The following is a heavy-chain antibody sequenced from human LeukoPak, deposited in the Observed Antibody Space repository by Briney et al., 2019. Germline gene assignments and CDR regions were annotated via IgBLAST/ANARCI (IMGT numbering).Heavy chain of an antibody. Sequence: GGSLRLSCAASGFTVSSNYMSWVRQAPGKGLEWVSVIYSGGSTYYADSVKGRFTISRDNSKNTLYLQMNSLRAEDTAVYYCARVNPPFGVRGAPLDYWGQGTLVTVSS. CDR2: IYSGGST. J-gene: IGHJ4*02. D-gene: IGHD3-10*02. CDR3: ARVNPPFGVRGAPLDY. CDR1: GFTVSSNY. V-gene: IGHV3-53*01.